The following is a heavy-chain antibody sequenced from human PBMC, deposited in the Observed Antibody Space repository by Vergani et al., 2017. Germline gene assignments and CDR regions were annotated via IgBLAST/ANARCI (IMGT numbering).Heavy chain of an antibody. D-gene: IGHD4-17*01. CDR2: IYTSGST. J-gene: IGHJ6*02. Sequence: QVQLQESGPGLVKPSQTLSLTCTVSGGSISSGSYYWSWIRQPAGKGLEWIGRIYTSGSTNYNASLKSRVTLSVDTSKNQFSLKLSSVTAADTAVYYCAVTRLGIYYFGMDVWGQGTTVTVSS. CDR3: AVTRLGIYYFGMDV. V-gene: IGHV4-61*02. CDR1: GGSISSGSYY.